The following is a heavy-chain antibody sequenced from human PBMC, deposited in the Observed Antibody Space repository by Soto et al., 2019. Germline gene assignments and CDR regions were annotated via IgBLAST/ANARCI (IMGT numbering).Heavy chain of an antibody. CDR1: GFTFSSSG. J-gene: IGHJ4*02. V-gene: IGHV1-58*02. CDR2: IVVGSGNT. Sequence: SVKVSCKASGFTFSSSGIHWVRQAPGQRLEWIGWIVVGSGNTNYAQKFQDRVTITRDTSANTAYMQMSSLRAEDTAVYYCARGITLPTPLDYWGQGTLVTVSS. D-gene: IGHD1-20*01. CDR3: ARGITLPTPLDY.